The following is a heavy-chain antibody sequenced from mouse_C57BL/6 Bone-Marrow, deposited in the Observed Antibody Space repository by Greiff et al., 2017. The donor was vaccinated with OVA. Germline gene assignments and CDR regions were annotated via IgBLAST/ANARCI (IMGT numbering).Heavy chain of an antibody. CDR2: IIPGSGST. CDR3: ARGYYGTLGYFDV. J-gene: IGHJ1*03. CDR1: GYTFTGYW. V-gene: IGHV1-9*01. Sequence: QVQLKQSGAELMKPGASVKLSCKATGYTFTGYWIEWVKQRPGQGLEWMGEIIPGSGSTNYNEKLKGKATFTADTASNTPHMQLSGLTTEDTAIYYCARGYYGTLGYFDVWGTGTTVTVSA. D-gene: IGHD1-1*01.